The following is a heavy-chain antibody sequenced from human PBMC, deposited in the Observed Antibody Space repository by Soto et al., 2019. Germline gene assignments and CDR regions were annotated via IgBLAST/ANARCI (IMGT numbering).Heavy chain of an antibody. Sequence: PSETLSLTCSDSGDSISGDYWNWIRQPPGKGLEWIAYISYSGTTHYNPSLKGRVTISVDTSKNQFSLKLNSVTAADTAVYYCARGLIAAAEVTDVWGQGTTVTVSS. J-gene: IGHJ6*02. D-gene: IGHD6-13*01. CDR1: GDSISGDY. V-gene: IGHV4-59*01. CDR2: ISYSGTT. CDR3: ARGLIAAAEVTDV.